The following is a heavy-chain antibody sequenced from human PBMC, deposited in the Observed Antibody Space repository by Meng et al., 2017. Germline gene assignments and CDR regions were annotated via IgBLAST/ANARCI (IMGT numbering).Heavy chain of an antibody. CDR1: GGTFSSYA. J-gene: IGHJ5*02. CDR3: ARGGIAAALPWFDP. V-gene: IGHV1-69*05. D-gene: IGHD6-13*01. Sequence: VQVVQSGAGVKEPGSSVKVSGKASGGTFSSYAISWVRQAPGQGLEWMGGIIPIFGTANYAQKFQGRVTITTDESTSTAYMELSSLRSEDTAVYYCARGGIAAALPWFDPWGQGTLVTVSS. CDR2: IIPIFGTA.